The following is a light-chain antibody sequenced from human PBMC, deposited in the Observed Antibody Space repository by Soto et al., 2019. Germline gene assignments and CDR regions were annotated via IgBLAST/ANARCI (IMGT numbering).Light chain of an antibody. CDR2: KAS. CDR1: QSISSW. CDR3: QQYNYFWA. J-gene: IGKJ1*01. V-gene: IGKV1-5*03. Sequence: DIQMTQSPSSLSASVGDRVTITFRASQSISSWLAWYQQKPGKAPKLLIYKASSLESGVPSRFSGGGSGTEFSLTISSLQPDDFATYYCQQYNYFWAFGQGTKVDI.